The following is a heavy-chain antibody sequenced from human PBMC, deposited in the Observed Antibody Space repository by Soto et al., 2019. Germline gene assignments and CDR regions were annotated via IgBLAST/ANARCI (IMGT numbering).Heavy chain of an antibody. V-gene: IGHV4-31*03. D-gene: IGHD6-13*01. Sequence: QVQLQESGPGLVKPSQTLSLTCTVSGGSISSGGYYWTWIRQHPGKGLEWVGSIYYSGTTYSSPSLKSRLPIAVDTSKNQFSLPLNSVTAADTAVYYCARAVSTHFDYWGQVSLVNV. J-gene: IGHJ4*02. CDR3: ARAVSTHFDY. CDR1: GGSISSGGYY. CDR2: IYYSGTT.